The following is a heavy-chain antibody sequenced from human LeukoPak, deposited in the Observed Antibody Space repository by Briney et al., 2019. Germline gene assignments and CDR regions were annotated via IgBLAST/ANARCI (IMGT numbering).Heavy chain of an antibody. CDR3: APSSSGYCSSTSWSGGGRNWFDP. J-gene: IGHJ5*02. D-gene: IGHD2-2*01. Sequence: SETLSLTCAVYGGSFSGYYWSWIRQPPGKGLEWIGEINHSGSTNYNPSLKSRVTISVDTSKNQFSLKLSSVTAADTAVYYCAPSSSGYCSSTSWSGGGRNWFDPWGQGTLVTVSS. V-gene: IGHV4-34*01. CDR2: INHSGST. CDR1: GGSFSGYY.